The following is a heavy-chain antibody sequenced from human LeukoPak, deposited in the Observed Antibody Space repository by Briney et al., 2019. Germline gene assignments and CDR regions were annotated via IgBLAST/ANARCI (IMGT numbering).Heavy chain of an antibody. Sequence: PGGSLRLSCAASGFTVSSNYMSWVRQAPGKGLEGVSVPYSGGSTYYADSVKGRFTISRDNSKNTLYLQMNSLRAEDTAVYYCARDPLGSSGWYGGGYFDYWGQGTLVTVSS. CDR3: ARDPLGSSGWYGGGYFDY. CDR2: PYSGGST. V-gene: IGHV3-66*01. CDR1: GFTVSSNY. D-gene: IGHD6-19*01. J-gene: IGHJ4*02.